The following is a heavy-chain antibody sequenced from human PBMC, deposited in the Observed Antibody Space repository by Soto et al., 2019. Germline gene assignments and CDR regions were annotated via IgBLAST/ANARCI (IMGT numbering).Heavy chain of an antibody. J-gene: IGHJ6*02. CDR3: ERCTRIEVVGRGGRNYYYGKDV. D-gene: IGHD6-19*01. CDR2: IYPGDSDT. CDR1: GYSFTSYW. V-gene: IGHV5-51*01. Sequence: GESLKISCKGSGYSFTSYWIGWVRQMPGKGLEWMGIIYPGDSDTRYSPSFQGQVTISADKSISTAYLQWSSLKASGTAMYYCERCTRIEVVGRGGRNYYYGKDVWAQGSTVTGSS.